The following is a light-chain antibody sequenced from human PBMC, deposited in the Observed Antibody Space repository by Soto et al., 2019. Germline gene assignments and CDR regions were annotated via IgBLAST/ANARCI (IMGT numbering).Light chain of an antibody. CDR3: NSFTTSGSVV. CDR1: SSDVGSYNY. Sequence: QSALTQPASVSGSPGQSITISCTGTSSDVGSYNYVSWYQQHPGKAPKVIIYDVTNRPSGVSNRFSGSKSGNTASLTISGLQAGDEADYFCNSFTTSGSVVFGGGTKVTVL. V-gene: IGLV2-14*03. CDR2: DVT. J-gene: IGLJ3*02.